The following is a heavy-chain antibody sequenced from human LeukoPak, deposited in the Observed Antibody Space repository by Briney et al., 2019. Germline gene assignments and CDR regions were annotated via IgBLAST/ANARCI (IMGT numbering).Heavy chain of an antibody. J-gene: IGHJ5*02. CDR3: ARDGGFCSGGFCYRLLDP. D-gene: IGHD2-15*01. Sequence: GGSLRLSCAASGFTFSSHNMVWVRQPPGKGLEWMSYISDSSITMYYADSVKGRFTISRDNAKNSLYLQMNSLRAEDTAVYYCARDGGFCSGGFCYRLLDPWGQGTLVTVSS. V-gene: IGHV3-48*04. CDR2: ISDSSITM. CDR1: GFTFSSHN.